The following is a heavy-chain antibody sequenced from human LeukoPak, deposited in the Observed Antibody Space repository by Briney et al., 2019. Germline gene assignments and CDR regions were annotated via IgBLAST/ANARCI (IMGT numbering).Heavy chain of an antibody. CDR3: ARGYSGYDPFDY. CDR2: INHSGST. V-gene: IGHV4-34*01. Sequence: SETLSLTCAVYGGSFSGYYWSWIRQPPGKGLEWIGEINHSGSTNYNPSLKSRVTISVDTSKNQFSLKLSSVTAADTAVYYCARGYSGYDPFDYWGQGTLVTVSS. J-gene: IGHJ4*02. D-gene: IGHD5-12*01. CDR1: GGSFSGYY.